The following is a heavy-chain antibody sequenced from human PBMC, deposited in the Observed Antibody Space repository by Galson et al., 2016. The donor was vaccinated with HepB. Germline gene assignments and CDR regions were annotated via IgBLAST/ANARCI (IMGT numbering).Heavy chain of an antibody. CDR1: GGSFSVYY. CDR2: INQSGRK. CDR3: ARAGPPEGHSSPYGMDV. J-gene: IGHJ6*02. D-gene: IGHD3-22*01. V-gene: IGHV4-34*01. Sequence: SETLSLTCVVRGGSFSVYYWSWVRQSPGKGLEWIGEINQSGRKNYNPSLKTRVPLSLDTSKNQVSLNLTSLTAADAGVYFCARAGPPEGHSSPYGMDVWGQGTTVTVSS.